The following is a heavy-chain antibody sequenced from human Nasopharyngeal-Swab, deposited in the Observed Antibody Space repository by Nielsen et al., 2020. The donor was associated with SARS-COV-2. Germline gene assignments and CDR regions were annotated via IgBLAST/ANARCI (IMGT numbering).Heavy chain of an antibody. V-gene: IGHV3-15*01. D-gene: IGHD2-2*01. CDR2: TKSKTDGGTT. J-gene: IGHJ5*02. CDR3: TTVRFHCSSTSCYRWFDP. Sequence: WIRQPPGKGLEWVGRTKSKTDGGTTDYAAPVKGRFTISRDDSKNTLYLQMNSLKTEDTAVYYCTTVRFHCSSTSCYRWFDPWGQGTLVTVSS.